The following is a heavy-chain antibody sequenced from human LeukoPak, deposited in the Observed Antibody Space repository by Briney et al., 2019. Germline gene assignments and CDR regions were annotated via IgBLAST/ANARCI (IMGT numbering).Heavy chain of an antibody. CDR1: GFTFGTHA. D-gene: IGHD6-19*01. CDR2: MSGRGDTS. CDR3: AKLSGIRGWFVYYFDY. Sequence: PGGSLRLSCAASGFTFGTHAMTWFRQAPGKGLEWVSGMSGRGDTSYYADSVKGRFTISRDNSKNTLFLQMYSLRAKDTAVYYCAKLSGIRGWFVYYFDYWGQGTLVTVS. J-gene: IGHJ4*02. V-gene: IGHV3-23*01.